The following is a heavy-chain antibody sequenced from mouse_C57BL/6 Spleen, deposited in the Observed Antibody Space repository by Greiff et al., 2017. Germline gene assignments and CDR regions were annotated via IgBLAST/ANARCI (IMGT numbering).Heavy chain of an antibody. Sequence: VQLQQPGAELVKPRASVKTSCKASGYTFTSYWITWVKQRPGQGLEWIGDIYPGSGSTNYNEKFKSKATLTVDTSSSTAYMQLSSLTSEDSAVYYCARSYYGSSYDYWGQGTTLTVSS. CDR2: IYPGSGST. CDR3: ARSYYGSSYDY. J-gene: IGHJ2*01. CDR1: GYTFTSYW. D-gene: IGHD1-1*01. V-gene: IGHV1-55*01.